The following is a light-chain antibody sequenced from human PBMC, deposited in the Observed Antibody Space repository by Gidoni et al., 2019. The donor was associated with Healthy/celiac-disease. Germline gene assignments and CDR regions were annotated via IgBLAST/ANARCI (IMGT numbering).Light chain of an antibody. J-gene: IGKJ2*01. V-gene: IGKV3-11*01. CDR2: DAT. Sequence: DIVSTQSPATLSLSPGERATLSCRASQSVSSYLAWYQQKPGQAPRLLIYDATNRATGIPARFSGSGPGTDFTLTISSLEPEDFAVYYCQQRSNWYTFGQGTKLEIK. CDR3: QQRSNWYT. CDR1: QSVSSY.